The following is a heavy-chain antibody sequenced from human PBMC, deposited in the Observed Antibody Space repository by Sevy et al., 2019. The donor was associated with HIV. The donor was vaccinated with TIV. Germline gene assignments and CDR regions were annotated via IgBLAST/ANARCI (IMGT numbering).Heavy chain of an antibody. Sequence: GGSLRLSCAASGFRFSSYGMNWVRQAPGKGLEWVAVISYDGSNKYYADSVKGRFTISRDNSKNTLYLQMNSLRAEDTAVYYCARTQIGYCSGGSCYSDAFDIWGQGTMVTVSS. J-gene: IGHJ3*02. CDR2: ISYDGSNK. CDR1: GFRFSSYG. D-gene: IGHD2-15*01. V-gene: IGHV3-30*19. CDR3: ARTQIGYCSGGSCYSDAFDI.